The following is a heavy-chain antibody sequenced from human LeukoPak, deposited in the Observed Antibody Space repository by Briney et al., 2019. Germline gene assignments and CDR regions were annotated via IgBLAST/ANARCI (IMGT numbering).Heavy chain of an antibody. V-gene: IGHV4-4*07. Sequence: SETLSLTCTVSGGSISSYYWSWIRQPAGKGLEWIGRIYTSGSTNYNPSLKSRVTMSVDTSKNQFSLKLSSMTAADTAVYYCARGAIRSRDYYYYMDVWGKGTTVTVSS. CDR1: GGSISSYY. D-gene: IGHD2-21*01. CDR3: ARGAIRSRDYYYYMDV. J-gene: IGHJ6*03. CDR2: IYTSGST.